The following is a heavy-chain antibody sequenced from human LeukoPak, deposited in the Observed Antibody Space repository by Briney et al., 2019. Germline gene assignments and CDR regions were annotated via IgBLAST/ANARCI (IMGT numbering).Heavy chain of an antibody. Sequence: PSETLSLTCTVSGGSISSYYWSWIRQPPGKGLEWIGYIYYSGSTNYNPSPKSRVTISVDTSKNQFSLKLSSVTAADTAVYYCARAAAGTFDYWGQGTLVTVSS. CDR3: ARAAAGTFDY. CDR2: IYYSGST. J-gene: IGHJ4*02. CDR1: GGSISSYY. V-gene: IGHV4-59*08. D-gene: IGHD6-13*01.